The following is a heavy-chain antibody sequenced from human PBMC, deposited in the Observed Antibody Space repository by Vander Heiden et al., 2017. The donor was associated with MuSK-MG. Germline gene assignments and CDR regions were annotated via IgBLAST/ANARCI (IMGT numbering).Heavy chain of an antibody. CDR1: GYTFTSYD. V-gene: IGHV1-8*01. CDR2: MNPNSANT. Sequence: VQLVQSGAEVKKPGASVKVSCKASGYTFTSYDINWVRQATGQGLGWVGWMNPNSANTGYAQKFQGRVTMTRNTSISTAYMELSSLRSEDTAVYYCARATLEWFGELPRDDAFDIWGQGTMVTVSS. J-gene: IGHJ3*02. CDR3: ARATLEWFGELPRDDAFDI. D-gene: IGHD3-10*01.